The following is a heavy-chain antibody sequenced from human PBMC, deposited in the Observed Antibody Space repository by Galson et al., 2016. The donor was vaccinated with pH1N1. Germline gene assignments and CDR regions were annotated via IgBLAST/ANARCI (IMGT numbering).Heavy chain of an antibody. V-gene: IGHV5-51*01. Sequence: QSGAEVKQPGESLKISCGGSGYIFTSYWIGWVRQMPGKGLEWMGIIYPGDSDTRYSPSFQGQVTISADKSTSTAYLQWSSLKASDTAIYYCARYAVTYYYDSSGYPDWYFDLWGRGTLVTVSS. CDR3: ARYAVTYYYDSSGYPDWYFDL. D-gene: IGHD3-22*01. J-gene: IGHJ2*01. CDR1: GYIFTSYW. CDR2: IYPGDSDT.